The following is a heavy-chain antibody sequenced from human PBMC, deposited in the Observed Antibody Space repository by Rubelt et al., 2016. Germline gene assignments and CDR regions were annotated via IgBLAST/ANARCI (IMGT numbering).Heavy chain of an antibody. D-gene: IGHD5-12*01. Sequence: QPQLQESGPGLVKTSETLSLTCTVSGGSVSSIDNYWGWIRQPPGKGLEWIGTIYYSGSTYYNPSLKSRLTISVETSNNQFSLKVNSVTAADTAVYYCARRRNSGYDFDYWGQGTLVTVSS. CDR3: ARRRNSGYDFDY. J-gene: IGHJ4*02. V-gene: IGHV4-39*01. CDR2: IYYSGST. CDR1: GGSVSSIDNY.